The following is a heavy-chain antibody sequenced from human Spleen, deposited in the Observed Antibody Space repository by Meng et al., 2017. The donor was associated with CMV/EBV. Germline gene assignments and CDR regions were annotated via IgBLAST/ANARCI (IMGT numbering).Heavy chain of an antibody. J-gene: IGHJ4*02. V-gene: IGHV3-30*04. D-gene: IGHD2-21*01. CDR1: GFTFSGYA. CDR3: ASGMWSDY. Sequence: GGSLRLSCAASGFTFSGYAMHWVRQAPGKGLEWLAVISYDGGNEYYADSVKGRFTISRDNSKNTLYLHINGLRAEDTAVYYCASGMWSDYWGQGTLVTVSS. CDR2: ISYDGGNE.